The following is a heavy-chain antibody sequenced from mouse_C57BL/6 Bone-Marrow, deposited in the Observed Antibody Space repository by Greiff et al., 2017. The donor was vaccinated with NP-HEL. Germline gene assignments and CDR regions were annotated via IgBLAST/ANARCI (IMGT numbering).Heavy chain of an antibody. CDR3: ATGGLRRSYYAMDY. Sequence: VQLQESGAELMKPGASVKLSCKATGYTFTGYWIEWVKQRPGHGLEWIGEILPGSGSTNYNEKFKGKATFTADTSSNTAYMQLSSQTTEDSAIYYCATGGLRRSYYAMDYWGQGTSVTVSS. D-gene: IGHD3-1*01. CDR2: ILPGSGST. V-gene: IGHV1-9*01. J-gene: IGHJ4*01. CDR1: GYTFTGYW.